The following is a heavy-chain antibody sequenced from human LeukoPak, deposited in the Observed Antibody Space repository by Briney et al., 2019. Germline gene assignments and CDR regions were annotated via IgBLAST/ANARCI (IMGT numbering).Heavy chain of an antibody. Sequence: GGSLRLSCAASGFTVSSNYMIWVRQAPGKGLEWVANIKQDGSEKYFVDSVKGRFTISRDNAKNSLYLQMSSLRAEDTAVYYCARVGGYSYGYAFDYWGQGTLVTVSS. CDR3: ARVGGYSYGYAFDY. J-gene: IGHJ4*02. D-gene: IGHD5-18*01. CDR2: IKQDGSEK. V-gene: IGHV3-7*01. CDR1: GFTVSSNY.